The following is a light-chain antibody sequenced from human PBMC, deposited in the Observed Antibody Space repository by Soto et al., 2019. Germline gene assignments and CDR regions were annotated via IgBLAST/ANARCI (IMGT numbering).Light chain of an antibody. CDR2: DAS. J-gene: IGKJ4*01. Sequence: DIQMTQSPASLSASVGDRVTITCQASQDISNFLNWYRQKPGEAPNLLIYDASTLETGVPLRFSGSGYGSYFSFTLSRLQPEDGATYYCQQYKSLPLTFGGGTKVEIK. CDR1: QDISNF. V-gene: IGKV1-33*01. CDR3: QQYKSLPLT.